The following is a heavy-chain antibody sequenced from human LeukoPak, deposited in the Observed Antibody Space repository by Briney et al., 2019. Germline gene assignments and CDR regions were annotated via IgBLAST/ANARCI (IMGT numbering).Heavy chain of an antibody. D-gene: IGHD1-26*01. Sequence: GGSLRLSCAASGFTFSSYAMHWVRQAPGKGLEWVAVISYDGSNKYYADSVKGRFTISRDNSKNTLYLQMNSLRAEDTAVYYCARDFSGSYYPAYYFDYWGQGTLVTVSS. J-gene: IGHJ4*02. V-gene: IGHV3-30*04. CDR2: ISYDGSNK. CDR1: GFTFSSYA. CDR3: ARDFSGSYYPAYYFDY.